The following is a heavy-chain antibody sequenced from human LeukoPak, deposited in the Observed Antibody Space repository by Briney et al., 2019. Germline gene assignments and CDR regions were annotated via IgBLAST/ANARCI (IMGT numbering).Heavy chain of an antibody. CDR3: AQGYYYDSSGYYYVH. CDR1: GFTFSSYA. Sequence: GGSLRLSCAASGFTFSSYAMSWVRQAPGKGLEWVSAISGSGGSTYYADSVKGRFTIPRDNSKNTLYLQMNSLRAEDTAVYYCAQGYYYDSSGYYYVHWGQGTMVTVSS. V-gene: IGHV3-23*01. J-gene: IGHJ3*01. CDR2: ISGSGGST. D-gene: IGHD3-22*01.